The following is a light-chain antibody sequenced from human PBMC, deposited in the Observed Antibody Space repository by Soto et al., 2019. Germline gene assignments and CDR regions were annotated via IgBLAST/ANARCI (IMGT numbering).Light chain of an antibody. Sequence: EIVLTHSPATLSLSPGERATLSCRASQSVSSYLAWYQQKPGQAHRLLIYDASNRATGIPARFSGSGSGTDFTLTISSLEPEDFAVYYCQQRSNWPRYTFGQGTKLEIK. J-gene: IGKJ2*01. CDR3: QQRSNWPRYT. CDR2: DAS. V-gene: IGKV3-11*01. CDR1: QSVSSY.